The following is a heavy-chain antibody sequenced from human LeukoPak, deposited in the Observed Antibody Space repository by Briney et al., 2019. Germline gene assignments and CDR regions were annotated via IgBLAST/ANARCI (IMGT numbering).Heavy chain of an antibody. CDR1: GYTFTSYG. J-gene: IGHJ4*02. V-gene: IGHV1-18*01. D-gene: IGHD3-22*01. CDR2: ISAYNGNT. Sequence: ASVKVSCKASGYTFTSYGISWVRQAPGQGLEWMGWISAYNGNTNYAQKLQGRVTMTRDTSTSTVYMELSSLRSEDTAVYYCARDRPTMIVVVPPGDYWGQGTLVTVSS. CDR3: ARDRPTMIVVVPPGDY.